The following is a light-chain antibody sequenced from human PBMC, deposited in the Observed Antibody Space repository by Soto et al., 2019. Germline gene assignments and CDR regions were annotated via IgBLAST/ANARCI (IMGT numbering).Light chain of an antibody. CDR3: QQYVTSSPRT. CDR2: DAS. J-gene: IGKJ1*01. CDR1: QSVSNY. V-gene: IGKV3-20*01. Sequence: PGERAPLSCRASQSVSNYLAWYQQKPGQAPRLLIYDASSRATGIPDRFSGGGSGTDFTLTISRLEPEDFAVYYCQQYVTSSPRTFGQGTKVDIK.